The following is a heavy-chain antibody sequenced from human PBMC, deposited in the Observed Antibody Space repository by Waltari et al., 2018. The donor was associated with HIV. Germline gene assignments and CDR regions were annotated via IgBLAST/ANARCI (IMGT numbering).Heavy chain of an antibody. V-gene: IGHV3-33*01. CDR3: ARGVHDFYYGMDV. Sequence: QVQLVESGGGVVQPGRSLSLYCAVSASPFSLSGMHWVRQAPGKGLEWVAVIWYDGSKKYYADSVKGRFTISRDNSKNTLYLQMNSLRDEDTAVYYCARGVHDFYYGMDVWGQGTSVTVSS. J-gene: IGHJ6*02. CDR2: IWYDGSKK. CDR1: ASPFSLSG.